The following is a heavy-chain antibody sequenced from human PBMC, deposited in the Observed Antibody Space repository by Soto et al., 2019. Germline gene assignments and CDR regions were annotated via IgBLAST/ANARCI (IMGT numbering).Heavy chain of an antibody. Sequence: QVQLVESGGGVVPPGRSLRLSCAASGFTFSSYGMHWVRQAPGKGLEWVAVIWYDGSNKYYADSVKGRFAISRDNSKNTLYLQMNSLRAEVTALYYCARDFAESDAFDIWGQGTMVSVSS. CDR2: IWYDGSNK. V-gene: IGHV3-33*01. CDR1: GFTFSSYG. J-gene: IGHJ3*02. CDR3: ARDFAESDAFDI.